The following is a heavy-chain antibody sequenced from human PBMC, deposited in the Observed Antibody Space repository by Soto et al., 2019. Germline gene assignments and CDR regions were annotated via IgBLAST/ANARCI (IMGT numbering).Heavy chain of an antibody. V-gene: IGHV3-23*01. J-gene: IGHJ4*02. CDR2: ISGSGGST. CDR3: AKARTVTRDFDY. D-gene: IGHD4-17*01. Sequence: GGSLRLSCAASGFTFSSYAMSWVRQAPGKGLEWVSAISGSGGSTYYADSGKGRFTISRDNSKNTLYLQMNSLRAEDTAVYYCAKARTVTRDFDYWGQGTLVTVSS. CDR1: GFTFSSYA.